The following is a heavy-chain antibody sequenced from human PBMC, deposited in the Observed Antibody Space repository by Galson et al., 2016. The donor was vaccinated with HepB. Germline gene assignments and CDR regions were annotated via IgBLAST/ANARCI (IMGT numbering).Heavy chain of an antibody. D-gene: IGHD6-13*01. CDR3: ARSDWQQLLTTRFDD. Sequence: CKASGGTFSSSVISWVRQAPGQGLEWMGGIIPQLGPPNYAQKFQGRVTITAVEFTSTAYMELSSLTSEDTAVYYCARSDWQQLLTTRFDDWGQGTLVSVSS. V-gene: IGHV1-69*01. CDR2: IIPQLGPP. J-gene: IGHJ4*02. CDR1: GGTFSSSV.